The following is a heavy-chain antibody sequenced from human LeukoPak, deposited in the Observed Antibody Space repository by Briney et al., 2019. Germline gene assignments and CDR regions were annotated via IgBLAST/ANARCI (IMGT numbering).Heavy chain of an antibody. D-gene: IGHD3-3*01. CDR2: ISAYYGNT. V-gene: IGHV1-18*01. CDR1: GYTFTSYG. Sequence: GASVKVSCKASGYTFTSYGISWVRQAPGQGLEWMGWISAYYGNTNYAQKLQGRVTMTTDTSTSTAYMELRSLRSDDTAVYYCARGYSKYYDFWSGYPLTPYYFDYWGQGTLVTVSA. J-gene: IGHJ4*02. CDR3: ARGYSKYYDFWSGYPLTPYYFDY.